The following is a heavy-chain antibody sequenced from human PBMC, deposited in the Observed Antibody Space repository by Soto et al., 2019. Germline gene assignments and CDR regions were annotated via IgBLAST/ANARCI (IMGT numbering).Heavy chain of an antibody. CDR2: INPSGGST. J-gene: IGHJ3*02. D-gene: IGHD2-15*01. CDR1: GYTFTSYY. V-gene: IGHV1-46*01. CDR3: AILKRGIVSIGAFDI. Sequence: ASVKVSCKASGYTFTSYYMHWVRQAPGQGLEWMGIINPSGGSTSYAQKFQGRVTMTRDTSTSTVYMELSSLRSEDTAVYYCAILKRGIVSIGAFDIWGQGTMVTVSS.